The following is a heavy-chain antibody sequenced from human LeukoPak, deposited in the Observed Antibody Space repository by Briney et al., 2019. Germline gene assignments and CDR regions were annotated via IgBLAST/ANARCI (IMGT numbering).Heavy chain of an antibody. V-gene: IGHV1-2*02. Sequence: ASVKVSCKASGYTFTGYYMHWVRQAPGQGLEWMGWINPNSGGTNYAQKFQGRVTMTRDTSISTAYMELSRLRSDDTAVYYCARDAYDSRGLRPPDYWGQGTLVTVSS. D-gene: IGHD3-22*01. J-gene: IGHJ4*02. CDR1: GYTFTGYY. CDR3: ARDAYDSRGLRPPDY. CDR2: INPNSGGT.